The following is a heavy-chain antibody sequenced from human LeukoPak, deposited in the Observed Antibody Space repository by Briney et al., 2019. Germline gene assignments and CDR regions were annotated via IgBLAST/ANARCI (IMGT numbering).Heavy chain of an antibody. J-gene: IGHJ6*03. CDR1: GFTFSSYS. D-gene: IGHD3-9*01. CDR2: ISSSSSYI. V-gene: IGHV3-21*01. Sequence: GGSLRLSCAASGFTFSSYSINWVRQAPGKGLEWVSSISSSSSYIYYADSVRGRFTISRDNAKNSLYLQLNSLRAEDTAVYYCPRGSDNYYYYQYMDVWGKGTTVTVSS. CDR3: PRGSDNYYYYQYMDV.